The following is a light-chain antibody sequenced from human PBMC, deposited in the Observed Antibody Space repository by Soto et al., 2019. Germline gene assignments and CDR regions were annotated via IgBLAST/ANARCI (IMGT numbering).Light chain of an antibody. V-gene: IGKV3-11*01. CDR3: QQRNNWPPVT. J-gene: IGKJ4*01. Sequence: EIVLTQSPATLSLSPGERATLSCRASQSVSRHLAWYQQKPGQAPRLLIYDASNRATAIPARFSGSGSGTDFTLTISSLEHEDFAVYYCQQRNNWPPVTFGGGTKVEIK. CDR2: DAS. CDR1: QSVSRH.